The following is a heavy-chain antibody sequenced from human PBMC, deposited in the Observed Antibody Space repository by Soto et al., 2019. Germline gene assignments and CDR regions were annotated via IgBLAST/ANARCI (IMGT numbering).Heavy chain of an antibody. CDR2: ISGSGGST. CDR3: AKASGWFGEFDY. V-gene: IGHV3-23*01. D-gene: IGHD3-10*01. CDR1: GFTFSSYA. J-gene: IGHJ4*02. Sequence: EVQLLESGGGLVQPGGSLRLSCAASGFTFSSYAMSWVRQAPGKGLEWVSAISGSGGSTYYADSVKGRFTISRDNSKNTLYLQMNSLRSEDTAVYYCAKASGWFGEFDYWGQGTLVTVSS.